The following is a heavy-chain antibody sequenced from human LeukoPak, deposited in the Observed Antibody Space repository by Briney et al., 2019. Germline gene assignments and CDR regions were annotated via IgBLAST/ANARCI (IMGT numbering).Heavy chain of an antibody. Sequence: PGGSLRLSCAASGFTFSSYAMSWVRQAPGKGLEWVSAISGSGASTYYADSVKGRFTISRDNSKNTLYLQMNSLRAEDTAVYYCAKDGTYYYDSSGYYGAFDIWGQGTMVTVSS. V-gene: IGHV3-23*01. CDR3: AKDGTYYYDSSGYYGAFDI. J-gene: IGHJ3*02. CDR1: GFTFSSYA. D-gene: IGHD3-22*01. CDR2: ISGSGAST.